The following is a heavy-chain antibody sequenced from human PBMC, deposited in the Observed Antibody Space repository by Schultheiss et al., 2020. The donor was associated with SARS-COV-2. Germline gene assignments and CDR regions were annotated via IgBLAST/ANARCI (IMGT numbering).Heavy chain of an antibody. V-gene: IGHV3-23*01. D-gene: IGHD3-3*01. Sequence: GGSLRLSCAASGFTFSSYGMHWVRQAPGKGLEWVSAISGSGGSTYYADSVKGRFTISRDNSKNTLYLQMNSLRAEDTAVYYCAKGTIFGVATEDYWGQGTLVTVSS. CDR2: ISGSGGST. CDR3: AKGTIFGVATEDY. J-gene: IGHJ4*02. CDR1: GFTFSSYG.